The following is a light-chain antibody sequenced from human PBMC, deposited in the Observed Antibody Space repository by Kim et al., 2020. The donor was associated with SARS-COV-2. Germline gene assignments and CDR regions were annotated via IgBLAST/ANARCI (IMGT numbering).Light chain of an antibody. CDR3: ETWDSNTRV. J-gene: IGLJ3*02. CDR1: RGQSSYS. Sequence: SSVKLTCTLSRGQSSYSIAGQQPQPEKAPRYLMMLEGSGSYNKGSGVRDRFSGSSSGADRYLTSSKLQSEDEADYYCETWDSNTRVFGGGTQLTVL. V-gene: IGLV4-60*03. CDR2: LEGSGSY.